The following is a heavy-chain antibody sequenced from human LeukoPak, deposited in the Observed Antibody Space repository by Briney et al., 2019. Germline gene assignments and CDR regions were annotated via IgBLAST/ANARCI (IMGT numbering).Heavy chain of an antibody. CDR2: IGSSGSAI. J-gene: IGHJ4*02. D-gene: IGHD3-22*01. CDR3: AGMTYYYDSSGYSHFDY. CDR1: GFTFNSYE. V-gene: IGHV3-48*03. Sequence: GGSLRLSCEASGFTFNSYEMNWVRQAPGKGLEWVSYIGSSGSAIYYADSVKGRFTISRDNAKNSLYLQMNSLRVEDTAVYYCAGMTYYYDSSGYSHFDYWGQGTLVTVSS.